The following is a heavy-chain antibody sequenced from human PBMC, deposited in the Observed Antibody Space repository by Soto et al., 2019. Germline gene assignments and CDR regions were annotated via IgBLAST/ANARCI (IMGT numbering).Heavy chain of an antibody. CDR2: IIPILGIA. V-gene: IGHV1-69*04. D-gene: IGHD2-21*02. CDR3: ARDRIVVVTASYYGMDV. Sequence: GASVKVSCKASGGTFSSYTISWVRQAPGQGLEWMGRIIPILGIANYAQKFQGRVTITADKSTSTAYMELSSMRSEDTAVYYCARDRIVVVTASYYGMDVWGQGTTVTVSS. CDR1: GGTFSSYT. J-gene: IGHJ6*02.